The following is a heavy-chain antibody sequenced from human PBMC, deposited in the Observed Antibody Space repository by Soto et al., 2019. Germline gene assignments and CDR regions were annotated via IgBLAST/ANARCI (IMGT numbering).Heavy chain of an antibody. V-gene: IGHV3-23*01. CDR2: ISGSGGST. CDR3: AKDQGRYFDLPHFDY. CDR1: GFTFSSYA. Sequence: EVQLLESGGGLVQPGGSLRLSCAASGFTFSSYAMSCVRQAPGKGLEWVSAISGSGGSTYYADSVKGRFTISRDNSKNTLYLQMNSMRAEDTAVYYCAKDQGRYFDLPHFDYWGQGTLVTVSS. D-gene: IGHD3-9*01. J-gene: IGHJ4*02.